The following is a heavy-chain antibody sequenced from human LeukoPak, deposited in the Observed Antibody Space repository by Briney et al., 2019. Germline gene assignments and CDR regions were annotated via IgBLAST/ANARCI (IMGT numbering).Heavy chain of an antibody. CDR2: INPNSGGT. V-gene: IGHV1-2*02. J-gene: IGHJ5*02. D-gene: IGHD4-23*01. CDR1: GYTFTGYY. Sequence: GASVKVSWKASGYTFTGYYMHWVRQAPGQGLEWMGWINPNSGGTNYAQKFQGRVTMTRDTSISTAYMELIRLRSDDTAVYYCARGLPYGCYGGWFDPWGQGTLVTVSS. CDR3: ARGLPYGCYGGWFDP.